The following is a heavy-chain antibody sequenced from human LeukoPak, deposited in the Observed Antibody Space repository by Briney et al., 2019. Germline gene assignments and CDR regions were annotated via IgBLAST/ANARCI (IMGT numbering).Heavy chain of an antibody. CDR1: GGSISSSSYY. V-gene: IGHV4-39*01. J-gene: IGHJ2*01. CDR3: ARVSGALLWGFDL. D-gene: IGHD3-10*01. Sequence: PSETLSLTCTVSGGSISSSSYYWGWIRQPPGKGLEWIGSIYYSGSTYYSPSLKSRVTISVDTSKNQFSLRLSSVTAADTAVYYCARVSGALLWGFDLWGRGTLVTVSS. CDR2: IYYSGST.